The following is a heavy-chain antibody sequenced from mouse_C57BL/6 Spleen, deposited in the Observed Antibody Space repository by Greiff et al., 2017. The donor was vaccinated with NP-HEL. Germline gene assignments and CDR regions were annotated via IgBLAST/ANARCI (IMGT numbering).Heavy chain of an antibody. J-gene: IGHJ3*01. Sequence: VQGVESGPGLVQPSQSLSITCTVPGFSLTSYGVHWVCQSPGKGLEWLGVIWSGGSTDHNAAFMSRLSTTKDKSKSQVFFKMNRLRADDAAIDDCASATNSWFAYWGQGTLVTVSA. CDR3: ASATNSWFAY. CDR2: IWSGGST. V-gene: IGHV2-5*01. CDR1: GFSLTSYG. D-gene: IGHD1-3*01.